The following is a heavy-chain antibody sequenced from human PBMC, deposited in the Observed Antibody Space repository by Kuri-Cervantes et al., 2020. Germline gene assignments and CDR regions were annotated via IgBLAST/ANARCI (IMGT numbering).Heavy chain of an antibody. J-gene: IGHJ6*02. CDR2: IEQDGSER. Sequence: GGSLRLSCAASGFTFSSYWMSWVRQAPGKGLEWVANIEQDGSERYYVDSVKGRFTISRDNSKNTLYLQMNSLRAEDTAVYYCAKEPAYIYSRYYDFWSGLQRLYYGMDVWGQGTTVTVSS. CDR1: GFTFSSYW. V-gene: IGHV3-7*01. CDR3: AKEPAYIYSRYYDFWSGLQRLYYGMDV. D-gene: IGHD3-3*01.